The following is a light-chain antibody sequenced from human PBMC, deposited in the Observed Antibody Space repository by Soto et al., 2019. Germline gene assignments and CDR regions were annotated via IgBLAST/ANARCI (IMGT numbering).Light chain of an antibody. CDR2: GAS. CDR3: QQYNNWHPLT. CDR1: QSVSRN. V-gene: IGKV3-15*01. Sequence: EIVMTQSPATLSVSPGERATLSCRASQSVSRNLAWYQQKPGQAPRRLIYGASTRATGIPARFSGSGSGTEFTLTISSLQYEDFAVYYCQQYNNWHPLTFGGGTKVDIK. J-gene: IGKJ4*01.